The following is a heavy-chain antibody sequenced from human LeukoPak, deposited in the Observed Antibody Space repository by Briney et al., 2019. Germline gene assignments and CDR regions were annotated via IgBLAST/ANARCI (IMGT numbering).Heavy chain of an antibody. Sequence: ASVTVSCTASGYTFTSYGISWVRQAPGQGVEWMGWISAYNGNTNYAQKLQGRVTITTDTSTSTAHMELRSLRSDDTAVYYCAREDSYGDLTFDYWGQGTLVTVSS. CDR1: GYTFTSYG. V-gene: IGHV1-18*01. CDR2: ISAYNGNT. CDR3: AREDSYGDLTFDY. D-gene: IGHD5-18*01. J-gene: IGHJ4*02.